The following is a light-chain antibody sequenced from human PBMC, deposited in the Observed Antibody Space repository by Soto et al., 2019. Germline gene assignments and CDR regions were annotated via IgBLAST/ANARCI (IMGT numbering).Light chain of an antibody. Sequence: AIRMTQSPSSLSASTGDRVTITCRARQGISSYLAWYQQKPGKAPKLLIYAASTLQSGVPSRFSGSGSGTDLTLTISCLQSEDFATYYCQQYNSYPLTFGGGTKAEIK. J-gene: IGKJ4*01. CDR1: QGISSY. V-gene: IGKV1-8*01. CDR3: QQYNSYPLT. CDR2: AAS.